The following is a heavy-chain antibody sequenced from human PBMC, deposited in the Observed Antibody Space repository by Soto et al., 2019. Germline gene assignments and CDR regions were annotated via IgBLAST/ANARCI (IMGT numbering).Heavy chain of an antibody. V-gene: IGHV5-51*01. D-gene: IGHD2-21*02. J-gene: IGHJ2*01. CDR3: ARRADSYWYFDL. CDR2: IYPGDSDT. Sequence: GESLQISCKGSGYSFTRAWIGWVRQMPGKGLEWMGIIYPGDSDTRYSPSFQGQVTISADKSISTAYLQWTSLKASDTAMYYWARRADSYWYFDLWGRGTLVTVSS. CDR1: GYSFTRAW.